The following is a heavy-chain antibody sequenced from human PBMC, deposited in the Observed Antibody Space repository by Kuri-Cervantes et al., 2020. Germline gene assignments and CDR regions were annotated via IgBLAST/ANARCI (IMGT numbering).Heavy chain of an antibody. D-gene: IGHD4-17*01. V-gene: IGHV3-11*05. J-gene: IGHJ4*02. CDR1: GFTFSDYY. CDR2: ISTTSAYI. CDR3: AKDIGDYYPPIFDY. Sequence: GESLKISCAASGFTFSDYYMSWIRQAPGQGLEWVSSISTTSAYIYYADSVKGRFTISRDNAKNSLYLQMNSLRAEDTALYYCAKDIGDYYPPIFDYWGQGTLVTVSS.